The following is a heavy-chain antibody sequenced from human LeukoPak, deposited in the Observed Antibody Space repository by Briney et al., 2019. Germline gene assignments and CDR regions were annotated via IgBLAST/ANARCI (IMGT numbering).Heavy chain of an antibody. Sequence: ASVKVSCKASGYTFTSYDINWVRQATGQGLEWMGWMNPNSGNTGYAQKFQGRVTITRNTSISTAYMELSSLRSEDTAVYYCAREPTGGYYYYMDVWRKGTTVTVSS. CDR1: GYTFTSYD. V-gene: IGHV1-8*03. CDR3: AREPTGGYYYYMDV. CDR2: MNPNSGNT. D-gene: IGHD3-10*01. J-gene: IGHJ6*03.